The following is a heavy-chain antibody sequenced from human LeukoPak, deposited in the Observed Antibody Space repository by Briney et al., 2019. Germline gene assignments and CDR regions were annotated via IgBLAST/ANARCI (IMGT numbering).Heavy chain of an antibody. D-gene: IGHD2/OR15-2a*01. CDR3: AKEWTSMTYYDY. Sequence: GGSLRLSCAVSGFTVSSNFMSWVRQTPGKGLEWVSAISGSAGSTHYADSVKGRFTISRDNSKNTLYLQMNRLRAERTAVYYCAKEWTSMTYYDYWGQGTLVTVSS. V-gene: IGHV3-23*01. CDR1: GFTVSSNF. CDR2: ISGSAGST. J-gene: IGHJ4*02.